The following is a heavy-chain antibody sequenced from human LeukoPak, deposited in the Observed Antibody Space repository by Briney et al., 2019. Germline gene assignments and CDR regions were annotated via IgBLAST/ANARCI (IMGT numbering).Heavy chain of an antibody. CDR1: GGSISSYY. CDR2: IYYSGST. V-gene: IGHV4-59*01. CDR3: ARAGPLYGSGGYFDS. D-gene: IGHD3-10*01. J-gene: IGHJ4*02. Sequence: SETLSLTRTVSGGSISSYYWSWIRQPPGKGLEWIGYIYYSGSTNYNPSLKSRVTISVNTSKNQFSLKLSSVTAADTAVYYCARAGPLYGSGGYFDSWGQGTLVTVSS.